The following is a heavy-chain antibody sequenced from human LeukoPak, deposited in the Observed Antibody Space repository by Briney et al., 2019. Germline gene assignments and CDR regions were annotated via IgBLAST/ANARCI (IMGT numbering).Heavy chain of an antibody. CDR1: GFTFSSYG. CDR2: IQYDGSDK. CDR3: RDPFDY. V-gene: IGHV3-30*02. J-gene: IGHJ4*02. Sequence: GGPLRLSCAASGFTFSSYGMHWVRQAPGKGLEWVAFIQYDGSDKYYADSVKGRFTISRDNSKNTLYLQMNSLRAEDTAVYYCRDPFDYWGQGTLVTVSS.